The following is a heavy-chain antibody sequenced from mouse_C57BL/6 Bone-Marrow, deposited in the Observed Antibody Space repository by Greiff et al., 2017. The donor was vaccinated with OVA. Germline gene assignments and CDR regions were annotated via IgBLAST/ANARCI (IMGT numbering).Heavy chain of an antibody. J-gene: IGHJ4*01. CDR1: GYSFTGYY. V-gene: IGHV1-42*01. D-gene: IGHD3-2*02. CDR3: ARIPGFLYYYAMDY. Sequence: EVQLQQSGPELVKPGASVKISCKASGYSFTGYYMNWVKQSPEKSLEWIGEINPSTGGTTYNQKFKAKATLTVDKSSSTAYMQLKSLTSEDSAVYYCARIPGFLYYYAMDYWGQGTSVTVSS. CDR2: INPSTGGT.